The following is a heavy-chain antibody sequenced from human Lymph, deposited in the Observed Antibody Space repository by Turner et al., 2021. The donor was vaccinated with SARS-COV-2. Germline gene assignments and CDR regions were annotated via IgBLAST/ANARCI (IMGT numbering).Heavy chain of an antibody. CDR2: INPNSGGT. J-gene: IGHJ4*02. CDR3: ARGESIAVAGTQYFDY. CDR1: GYTFTDYY. V-gene: IGHV1-2*02. D-gene: IGHD6-19*01. Sequence: QVHLVQSGAEVKKPGASVKVSCKASGYTFTDYYMHWVRQAPGQGLEWMGWINPNSGGTNYAQKFQGRVNMTRDTSISTAYMELRWLRSDDTAVYFCARGESIAVAGTQYFDYWGQGTLVTVSS.